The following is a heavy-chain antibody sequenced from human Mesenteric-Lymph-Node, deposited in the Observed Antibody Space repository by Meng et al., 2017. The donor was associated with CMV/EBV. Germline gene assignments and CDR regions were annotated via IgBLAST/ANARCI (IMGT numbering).Heavy chain of an antibody. Sequence: ASVKVSYKASGGTFSSYAISWVRQAPGQGLEWMGWISAYNGNTNYAQKLQGRVTMTTDTSTSTAYMELRSLRSDDTAVYYCAGDVFSSGYYSYYYYGMDVWGQGTTVTVSS. J-gene: IGHJ6*02. V-gene: IGHV1-18*01. D-gene: IGHD3-22*01. CDR2: ISAYNGNT. CDR1: GGTFSSYA. CDR3: AGDVFSSGYYSYYYYGMDV.